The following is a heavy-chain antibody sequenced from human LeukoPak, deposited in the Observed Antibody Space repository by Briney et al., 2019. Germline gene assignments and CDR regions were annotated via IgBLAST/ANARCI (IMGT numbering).Heavy chain of an antibody. Sequence: ASVKVSCKASGYTFTSYGLSWVRQAPGQGLEWMGGIIPILGTANYAQKFQGRVTITADKSTSTAYMELSSLRSEDTAVYYCARNGQWRGYYYYYYMDVWGKGTTVTVSS. J-gene: IGHJ6*03. V-gene: IGHV1-69*10. CDR2: IIPILGTA. CDR1: GYTFTSYG. D-gene: IGHD6-19*01. CDR3: ARNGQWRGYYYYYYMDV.